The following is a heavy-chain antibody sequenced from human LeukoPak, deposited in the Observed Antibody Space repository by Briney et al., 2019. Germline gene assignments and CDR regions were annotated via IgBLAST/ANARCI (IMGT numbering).Heavy chain of an antibody. CDR2: ISGSGGST. CDR1: GFTFSSYW. CDR3: AKGYYYGSGSYYPFDV. Sequence: PGGSLRLSCAASGFTFSSYWMSWVRQAPGKGLEWVSAISGSGGSTYYADFVKGLFTISRDNSKNTLYLQMNSLRAEDTAVYYCAKGYYYGSGSYYPFDVWGQGTTVTVSS. J-gene: IGHJ6*02. D-gene: IGHD3-10*01. V-gene: IGHV3-23*01.